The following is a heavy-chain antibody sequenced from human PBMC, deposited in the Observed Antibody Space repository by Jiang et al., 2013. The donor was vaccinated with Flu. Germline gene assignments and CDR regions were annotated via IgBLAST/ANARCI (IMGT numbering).Heavy chain of an antibody. CDR3: ARSYSSAPNDAFDI. CDR1: GDSISTNRYY. V-gene: IGHV4-39*01. J-gene: IGHJ3*02. Sequence: PEETLSLTCTVSGDSISTNRYYWNWIRQSPGKGLEWIGSIFYTGRTYYNPSLQSRLTISVDTSKDQFSLKLSSLTAADTAVYHCARSYSSAPNDAFDIWGQGTRVSVSS. CDR2: IFYTGRT. D-gene: IGHD6-25*01.